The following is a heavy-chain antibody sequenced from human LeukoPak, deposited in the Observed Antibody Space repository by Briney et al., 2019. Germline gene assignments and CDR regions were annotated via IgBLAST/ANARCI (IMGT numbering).Heavy chain of an antibody. CDR2: ISGSGGST. D-gene: IGHD4-23*01. V-gene: IGHV3-23*01. CDR1: GFTFSSYA. J-gene: IGHJ4*02. CDR3: ARTPRWTYYFDC. Sequence: GGSLRLSCAASGFTFSSYAMSWVRQAPGKGLEWVSAISGSGGSTYYADSVKGRFPISRDNAKSTLYLQMNSLRAEDSAVYYCARTPRWTYYFDCWGQGTLVTVSS.